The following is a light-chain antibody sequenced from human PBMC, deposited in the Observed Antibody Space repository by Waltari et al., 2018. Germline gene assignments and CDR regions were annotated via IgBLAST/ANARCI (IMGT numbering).Light chain of an antibody. J-gene: IGKJ2*01. CDR3: QQYGDSPLYT. Sequence: EYVLTQSPGTLSLSPGERATLSCRASQSAASIYLAWYQQKPGQAPRLLIYGASNRATGIPDRFRCSGSGKDFTLTISRLEPEDFAVYYCQQYGDSPLYTFGRGTKLEIK. V-gene: IGKV3-20*01. CDR2: GAS. CDR1: QSAASIY.